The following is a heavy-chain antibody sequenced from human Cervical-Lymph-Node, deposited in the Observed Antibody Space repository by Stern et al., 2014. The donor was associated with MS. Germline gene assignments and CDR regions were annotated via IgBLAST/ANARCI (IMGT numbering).Heavy chain of an antibody. CDR3: ATPPVETTSFDY. D-gene: IGHD1-7*01. CDR1: GGTFSGYA. CDR2: IIPIIGMT. J-gene: IGHJ4*02. V-gene: IGHV1-69*09. Sequence: QVQLVQSGAEVKKPGSSVKVSCKASGGTFSGYAFSWVRQAPGQGLEWIGRIIPIIGMTTYAQRFQGRVTITAEKSTTTAYMELSGLGFDDTAVYYCATPPVETTSFDYWGQGTLVTVSS.